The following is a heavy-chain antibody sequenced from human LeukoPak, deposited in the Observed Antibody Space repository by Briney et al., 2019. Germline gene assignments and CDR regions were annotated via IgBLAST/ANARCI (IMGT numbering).Heavy chain of an antibody. CDR1: GFTFSDFW. CDR2: KNQDGSEN. V-gene: IGHV3-7*01. Sequence: GGSLRLSCAASGFTFSDFWMGWVRQAPGKGLEWVANKNQDGSENYYVDSVKGRFTISRDNAKNSLYLQMNSLRAEDTAVYYCTKGRSNHYWGQGTLVTVST. J-gene: IGHJ4*02. D-gene: IGHD3-10*01. CDR3: TKGRSNHY.